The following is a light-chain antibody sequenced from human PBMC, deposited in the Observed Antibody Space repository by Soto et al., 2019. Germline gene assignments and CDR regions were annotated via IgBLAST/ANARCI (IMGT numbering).Light chain of an antibody. Sequence: IVMTQSPLSLPVTPGEPASISCRSSQSLLHYNGFNYLDWYLQKPGQSPQILIYLGSNRASGVPDRFSGSGSGTDFALKISRVEAEDVGVYYCMQSLQSPRTFGQGTNLEIK. CDR1: QSLLHYNGFNY. V-gene: IGKV2-28*01. CDR3: MQSLQSPRT. CDR2: LGS. J-gene: IGKJ2*02.